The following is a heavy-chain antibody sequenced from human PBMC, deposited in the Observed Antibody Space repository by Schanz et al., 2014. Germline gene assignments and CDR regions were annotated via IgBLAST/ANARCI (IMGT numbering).Heavy chain of an antibody. CDR1: GFTFSAYA. J-gene: IGHJ5*02. Sequence: VQLLESGGGLVQPGGSLRLSCAASGFTFSAYAMTWVRQAPGKGLEWVAFVPFDGSQKFYADSVRGRFTISSDSSKNTLYLQMSSLRADDTAVYYCAKAADWPVTRFDPWGQGTLVTVSS. V-gene: IGHV3-30*02. CDR3: AKAADWPVTRFDP. CDR2: VPFDGSQK. D-gene: IGHD3-9*01.